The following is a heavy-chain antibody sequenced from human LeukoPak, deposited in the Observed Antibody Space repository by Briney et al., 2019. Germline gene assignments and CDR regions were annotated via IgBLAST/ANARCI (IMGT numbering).Heavy chain of an antibody. CDR1: GFTFSSYS. Sequence: GGSLRLSCAASGFTFSSYSMNWVRQAPGKGLEWVSSISSSSSYIYYADSVKGRFTISRDNSKNTLYLQMNSLRAEDTAVYYCAKDPPPLNYYDSSGYYLDYFDCWGQGTLVTVSS. J-gene: IGHJ4*02. V-gene: IGHV3-21*04. D-gene: IGHD3-22*01. CDR3: AKDPPPLNYYDSSGYYLDYFDC. CDR2: ISSSSSYI.